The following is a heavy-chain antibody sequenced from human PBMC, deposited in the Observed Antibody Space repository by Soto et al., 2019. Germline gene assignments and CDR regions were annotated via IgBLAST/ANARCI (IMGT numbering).Heavy chain of an antibody. J-gene: IGHJ6*02. CDR3: ASSYCTNGVCYNPMDV. CDR2: INSDGSST. Sequence: PGGSLRLSCAASGFTFRSYWMYWVRQAPGKGLVWVSRINSDGSSTSYADSVKGRFTISRDNSKNTLYLQMNSLRAEDTAVYYCASSYCTNGVCYNPMDVWGQGTTVTVSS. V-gene: IGHV3-74*01. CDR1: GFTFRSYW. D-gene: IGHD2-8*01.